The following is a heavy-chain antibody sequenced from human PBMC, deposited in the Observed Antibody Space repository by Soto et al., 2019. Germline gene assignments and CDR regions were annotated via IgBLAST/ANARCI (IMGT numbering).Heavy chain of an antibody. D-gene: IGHD6-13*01. Sequence: PSETLSLTCTVSGGSISSGGYYWSWIRQHPGKGLEWIGYIYYSGSTYYYPSLKSRVTISVDTSKNQFSLKLSSVTAADTAVYYCARHLRQLDRYYYYGMDVWGQGTTVTVSS. CDR1: GGSISSGGYY. CDR2: IYYSGST. J-gene: IGHJ6*02. CDR3: ARHLRQLDRYYYYGMDV. V-gene: IGHV4-31*03.